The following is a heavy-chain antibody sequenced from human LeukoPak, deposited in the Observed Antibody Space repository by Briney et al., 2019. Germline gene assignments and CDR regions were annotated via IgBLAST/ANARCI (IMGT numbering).Heavy chain of an antibody. V-gene: IGHV1-69*13. D-gene: IGHD3-9*01. CDR1: GGTFSSYA. Sequence: SVKVSCKASGGTFSSYAISWVRQAPGQGLEWMGGIIPIFGTANYAQKFQGRVTITVDESTSTAYMELSSLRSEDTAVYYCARDPVFGDDILTGYYTGVVDYWGQGTLVTVSS. CDR2: IIPIFGTA. J-gene: IGHJ4*02. CDR3: ARDPVFGDDILTGYYTGVVDY.